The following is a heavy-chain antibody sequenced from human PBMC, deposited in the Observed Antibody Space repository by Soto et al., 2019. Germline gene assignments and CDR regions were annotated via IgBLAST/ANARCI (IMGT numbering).Heavy chain of an antibody. D-gene: IGHD6-6*01. CDR3: AKDLTRQLAYWLDP. V-gene: IGHV1-2*02. Sequence: ASVKVSCKASGFSFTGYYIHWLRQAPGQGLEWMGWINAHSGGTEYAQKFQGRVTLTRDTSISTAYLTLTSLTSDDTALYYCAKDLTRQLAYWLDPWGQGTQVTVSS. J-gene: IGHJ5*02. CDR1: GFSFTGYY. CDR2: INAHSGGT.